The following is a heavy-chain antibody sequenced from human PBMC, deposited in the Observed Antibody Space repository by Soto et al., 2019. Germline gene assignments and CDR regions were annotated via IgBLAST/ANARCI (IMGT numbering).Heavy chain of an antibody. CDR1: GYTFTGYY. CDR3: ARDLADSGYDYSPHFDY. V-gene: IGHV1-2*02. CDR2: INPNSGGT. Sequence: GASVKVSCKASGYTFTGYYMHWVRQAPGQGLEWMGWINPNSGGTNYAQKFQGRVTMTRDTSISTAYMELSRLRSDDTAVYYCARDLADSGYDYSPHFDYWGQGALVTVSS. D-gene: IGHD5-12*01. J-gene: IGHJ4*02.